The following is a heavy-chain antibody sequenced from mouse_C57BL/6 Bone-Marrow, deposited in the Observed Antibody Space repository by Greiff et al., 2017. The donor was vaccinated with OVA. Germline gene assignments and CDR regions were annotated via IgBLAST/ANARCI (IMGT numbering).Heavy chain of an antibody. D-gene: IGHD1-1*01. CDR3: AREGITTVVANFDY. CDR1: GYTFTDYY. CDR2: INPYNGGT. Sequence: VQLQQSGPVLVKPGASVKMSCKASGYTFTDYYMNWVKQSHGKSLEWIGVINPYNGGTSYNQKFKGKATLTVDKSSSTAYMELNSLTSEDSAVYYCAREGITTVVANFDYWGQGTTLTVSS. J-gene: IGHJ2*01. V-gene: IGHV1-19*01.